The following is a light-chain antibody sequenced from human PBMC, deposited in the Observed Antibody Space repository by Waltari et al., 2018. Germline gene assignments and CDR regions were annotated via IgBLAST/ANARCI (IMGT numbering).Light chain of an antibody. CDR2: GAS. CDR3: QQYNEWPRT. CDR1: QRVSSN. Sequence: EIVMTQSPATLSVSPGERAPLSCRASQRVSSNLAWYQQRPGQAPRLLIHGASTRATGIPARFSGSGSGTEFTLTISSLQSEDFAVYHCQQYNEWPRTFGQGTKVEIK. J-gene: IGKJ1*01. V-gene: IGKV3-15*01.